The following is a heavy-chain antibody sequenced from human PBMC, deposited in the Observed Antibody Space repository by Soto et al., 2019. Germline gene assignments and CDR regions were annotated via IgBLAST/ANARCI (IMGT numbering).Heavy chain of an antibody. CDR2: IYYSGST. V-gene: IGHV4-39*01. D-gene: IGHD4-17*01. CDR1: GGSISSSSYY. J-gene: IGHJ6*02. Sequence: SETLSLTCTVSGGSISSSSYYWGWIRQPPGKGLEWIGSIYYSGSTYYNPSLKSRVTISVDTSKNQFSLKLSSVTAADTAVYYCARASSTVYYYYGMDVWGQGTPVTVYS. CDR3: ARASSTVYYYYGMDV.